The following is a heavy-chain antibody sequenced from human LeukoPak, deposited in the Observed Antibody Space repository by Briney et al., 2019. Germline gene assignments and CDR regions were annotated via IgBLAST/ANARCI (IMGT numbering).Heavy chain of an antibody. CDR2: ISSNGDNT. CDR3: ARVGTPGTFDY. J-gene: IGHJ4*02. CDR1: GFPLSRST. V-gene: IGHV3-64*01. Sequence: PGGSLRLSCAASGFPLSRSTMHWVRQAPGKGLESVSAISSNGDNTYYAKSVKGRFTISRDSSKNTLYLQMDSLRPEDMAVYYCARVGTPGTFDYWGQGTLVTVSS. D-gene: IGHD6-13*01.